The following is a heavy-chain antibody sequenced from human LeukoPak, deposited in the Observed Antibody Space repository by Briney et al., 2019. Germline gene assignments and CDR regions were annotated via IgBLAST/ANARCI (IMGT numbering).Heavy chain of an antibody. CDR1: GFTFSSYA. Sequence: GGSLRLSCAASGFTFSSYAMSWVRQAPGKGLEWVSAISGSGGSTYYADSVKGRFTISRDNAKNSLYLQMNSLRAEDTAVYYCARGHHDCSGPPGDYWGQGTLVTVSS. CDR2: ISGSGGST. D-gene: IGHD3-22*01. J-gene: IGHJ4*02. CDR3: ARGHHDCSGPPGDY. V-gene: IGHV3-23*01.